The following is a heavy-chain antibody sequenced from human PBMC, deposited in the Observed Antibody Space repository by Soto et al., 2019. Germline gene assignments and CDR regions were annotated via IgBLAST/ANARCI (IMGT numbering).Heavy chain of an antibody. J-gene: IGHJ4*02. Sequence: EVQLVESGGGLVKPGGSLTLSCAASGFAFSNAWMHWVRQAPGTGLEWVGRIKRKSDGETTDYAAPVRGRFGISRDDSRNTLHLQMNSLRNEDTAVYYCTTGVNQWLANVYWGQGTLVTVSS. V-gene: IGHV3-15*07. CDR3: TTGVNQWLANVY. D-gene: IGHD6-19*01. CDR2: IKRKSDGETT. CDR1: GFAFSNAW.